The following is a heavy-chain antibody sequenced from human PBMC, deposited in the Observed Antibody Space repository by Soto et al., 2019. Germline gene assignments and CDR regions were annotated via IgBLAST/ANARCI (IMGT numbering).Heavy chain of an antibody. CDR2: ISNSGST. D-gene: IGHD4-17*01. J-gene: IGHJ6*02. CDR3: ARVNYGNYYYYYGMDV. CDR1: GGSITGYH. Sequence: ETLSLTCNVSGGSITGYHWSWIRQPPGKGLEWIGYISNSGSTNYNPSLESRVTISVETSKNQISLNLIFVTAADTAVYYCARVNYGNYYYYYGMDVWGQGTTVTVSS. V-gene: IGHV4-59*01.